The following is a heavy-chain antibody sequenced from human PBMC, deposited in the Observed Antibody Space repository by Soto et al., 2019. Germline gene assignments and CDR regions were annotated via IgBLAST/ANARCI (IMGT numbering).Heavy chain of an antibody. D-gene: IGHD5-12*01. CDR3: ARTAHSGFNTPPGY. CDR2: IYYSGST. CDR1: GGSISNYY. V-gene: IGHV4-59*01. Sequence: SETLSLTCTVSGGSISNYYWSWIRQPPGKELEWIGNIYYSGSTNYNPSLKSRVTISVDTSKDQFSLKLSSVTAADTAVYYCARTAHSGFNTPPGYWGRGTLVTV. J-gene: IGHJ4*02.